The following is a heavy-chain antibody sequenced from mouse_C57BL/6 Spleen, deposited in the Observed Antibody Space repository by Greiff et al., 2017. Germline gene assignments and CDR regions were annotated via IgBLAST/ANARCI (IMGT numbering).Heavy chain of an antibody. D-gene: IGHD2-3*01. CDR2: IYPGDGDT. J-gene: IGHJ3*01. CDR3: ATYDGYYPWFAY. CDR1: GYAFSSYW. V-gene: IGHV1-80*01. Sequence: QVQLKESGAELVKPGASVKISCKASGYAFSSYWMNWVKQRPGTGLEWIGQIYPGDGDTNYNGKFKGKATLTADKSSSTAYMQLSSLTSEDSAVDFCATYDGYYPWFAYWGQGTLVTVSA.